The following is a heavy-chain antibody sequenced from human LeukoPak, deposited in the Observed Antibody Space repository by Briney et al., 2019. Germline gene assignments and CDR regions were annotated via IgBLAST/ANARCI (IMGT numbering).Heavy chain of an antibody. CDR2: ISGSGGST. CDR3: ATHDYGDRNNYFDY. V-gene: IGHV3-23*01. D-gene: IGHD4-17*01. J-gene: IGHJ4*02. CDR1: GFTFRSYA. Sequence: PGGSLRLSCAASGFTFRSYAMSWVRQAPGKGLEWVSVISGSGGSTYYADSVKGRFTISRDNSKNTLYLQMNSLRAEDTALYYCATHDYGDRNNYFDYWGQGTLVTVSS.